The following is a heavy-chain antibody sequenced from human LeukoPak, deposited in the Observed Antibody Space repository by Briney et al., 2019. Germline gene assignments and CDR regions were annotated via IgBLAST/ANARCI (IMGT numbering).Heavy chain of an antibody. CDR3: ARIGYSSGGYYYYGMDV. CDR1: RFTFSSYE. CDR2: ISSSGSTI. Sequence: QPGGSLRLSCAASRFTFSSYEMNWVRQAPGKGLEWVSYISSSGSTIYYADSVKGRFTISRDNAKHSLYLQMNSLRAEDTAVYYCARIGYSSGGYYYYGMDVWGQGTTVTVSS. V-gene: IGHV3-48*03. J-gene: IGHJ6*02. D-gene: IGHD6-19*01.